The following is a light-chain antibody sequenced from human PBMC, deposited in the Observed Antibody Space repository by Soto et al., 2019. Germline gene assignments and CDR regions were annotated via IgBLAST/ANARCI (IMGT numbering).Light chain of an antibody. CDR2: EVS. Sequence: QSALTQPASVSGSPGQSITISCTGTSSDVGGYNYVSWYQQHPGNAPKLMIYEVSNRPSGVSNRFSGSKSGNTASLTISGLQAEDEADSYCSSYTSSSTVVCGGGTTLTVL. CDR1: SSDVGGYNY. CDR3: SSYTSSSTVV. V-gene: IGLV2-14*01. J-gene: IGLJ2*01.